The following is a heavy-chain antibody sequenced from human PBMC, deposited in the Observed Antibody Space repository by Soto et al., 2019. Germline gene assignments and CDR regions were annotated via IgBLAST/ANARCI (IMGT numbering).Heavy chain of an antibody. CDR1: GFTFSSYA. V-gene: IGHV3-48*02. D-gene: IGHD5-12*01. J-gene: IGHJ4*02. Sequence: EVQLVESGGGLVQPGGSLRLSCAASGFTFSSYAMNWVRQAPGKGRGWVSYISSTGSTIYYADSVKGRFTISRDNAKNSLYLQMNSLRDEDTAVYYCARDGYSGYDDRDYWGQGSLVTLSA. CDR3: ARDGYSGYDDRDY. CDR2: ISSTGSTI.